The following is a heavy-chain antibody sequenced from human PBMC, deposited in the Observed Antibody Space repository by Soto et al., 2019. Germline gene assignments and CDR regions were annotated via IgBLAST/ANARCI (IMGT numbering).Heavy chain of an antibody. CDR1: GFSFSSHS. CDR2: ISANGVGT. Sequence: QLVESGGGLVQPGGSLRVSCAASGFSFSSHSMHWVRQAPGKRLEYISAISANGVGTYYADSVKGRFTISRDNSKNTLYLQMGSLKTEDMAVYKCTSENGLNGFDIWGQGTMVTVSS. J-gene: IGHJ3*02. V-gene: IGHV3-64*07. CDR3: TSENGLNGFDI. D-gene: IGHD2-2*03.